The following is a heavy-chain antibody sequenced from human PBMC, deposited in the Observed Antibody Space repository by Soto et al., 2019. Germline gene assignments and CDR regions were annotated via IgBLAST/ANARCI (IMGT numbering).Heavy chain of an antibody. CDR1: GFTVSSNY. J-gene: IGHJ6*02. CDR3: ASSTNYDFWRTYYYYYGMDV. CDR2: IYSGGST. Sequence: GGSLRLSCAASGFTVSSNYMSWVRQAPGKGLEWVSVIYSGGSTYYADSVKGRFTISRDNSKNTLYLQMNSLRAEDAAVYYCASSTNYDFWRTYYYYYGMDVWGQGTTVTVSS. V-gene: IGHV3-53*01. D-gene: IGHD3-3*01.